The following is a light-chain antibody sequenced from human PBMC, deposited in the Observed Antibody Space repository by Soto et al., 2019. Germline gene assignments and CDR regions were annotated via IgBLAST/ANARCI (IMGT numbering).Light chain of an antibody. CDR3: QQYNSYSGT. J-gene: IGKJ1*01. V-gene: IGKV1-5*01. CDR2: DAS. CDR1: QSISSW. Sequence: DIQMTQSPSTLAASVGDGVAMTCRASQSISSWLAWYQQKPGKAPKLLIYDASSLESGVPSRFSGSGSGTEFTLTISSLQPDDFATYYCQQYNSYSGTFGQGTKVDNK.